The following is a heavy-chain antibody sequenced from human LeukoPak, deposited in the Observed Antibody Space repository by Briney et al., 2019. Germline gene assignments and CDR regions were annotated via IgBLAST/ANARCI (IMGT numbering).Heavy chain of an antibody. V-gene: IGHV4-4*07. CDR1: GGSISSYY. CDR3: ASVARSYCSSTSCYIDGMDV. D-gene: IGHD2-2*02. J-gene: IGHJ6*02. Sequence: SETLSLTCTVSGGSISSYYWGWIRQPAGKGLEWIGRIYTSGSTNYNPSLKSRVTMSVDTSKNQFSLKLSSVTAADTAVYYCASVARSYCSSTSCYIDGMDVWGQGTTVTVSS. CDR2: IYTSGST.